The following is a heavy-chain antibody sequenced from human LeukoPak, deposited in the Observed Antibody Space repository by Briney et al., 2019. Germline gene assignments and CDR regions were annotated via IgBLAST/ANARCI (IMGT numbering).Heavy chain of an antibody. CDR3: AKGAGRYPDSSGYSIDL. CDR2: IRYDGSNN. CDR1: GFTLSSYG. Sequence: GGSLRLSCAASGFTLSSYGMHWVRQAPGKGLEWVAFIRYDGSNNYYADSVRGRFTIFRDNPKNTLHLQMNSLRAEDTAMYYCAKGAGRYPDSSGYSIDLWGQGTLVTVSS. J-gene: IGHJ4*02. D-gene: IGHD3-22*01. V-gene: IGHV3-30*02.